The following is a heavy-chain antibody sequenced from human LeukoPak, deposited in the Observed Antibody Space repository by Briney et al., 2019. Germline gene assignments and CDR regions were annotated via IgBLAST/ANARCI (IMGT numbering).Heavy chain of an antibody. CDR3: TILAVAGGEVFDY. CDR2: IKQDGSEE. D-gene: IGHD6-19*01. CDR1: GFTFSSYW. Sequence: GGSLRLSCAASGFTFSSYWMSWVRQAPGKGLEWVANIKQDGSEEYYVDSVKGRFTISRDNAKNSLYLQMNSLRAEDTAVYYCTILAVAGGEVFDYWGQGTLVTVSS. V-gene: IGHV3-7*01. J-gene: IGHJ4*02.